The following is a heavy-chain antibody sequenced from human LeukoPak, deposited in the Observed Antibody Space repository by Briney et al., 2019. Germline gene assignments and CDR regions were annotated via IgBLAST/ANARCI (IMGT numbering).Heavy chain of an antibody. Sequence: GGSLRLSCAASGFTFSSYGMHWVRQAPGKGLEWVACIRYDGSNKYYADSVKGRFTISRDNSKNTLYLQMNSLRAEDTAVYYCARGIVIDYGDYGGYFDYWGQGTLVTVSS. CDR3: ARGIVIDYGDYGGYFDY. V-gene: IGHV3-30*02. CDR1: GFTFSSYG. J-gene: IGHJ4*02. D-gene: IGHD4-17*01. CDR2: IRYDGSNK.